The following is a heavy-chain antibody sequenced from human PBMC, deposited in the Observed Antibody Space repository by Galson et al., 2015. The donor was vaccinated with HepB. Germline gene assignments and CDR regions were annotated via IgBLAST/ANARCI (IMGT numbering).Heavy chain of an antibody. CDR2: IYYSGST. CDR1: GGSISSGGYY. CDR3: ARQVGSGGSCYSSCVDY. V-gene: IGHV4-31*03. J-gene: IGHJ4*02. D-gene: IGHD2-15*01. Sequence: LSLTCTVSGGSISSGGYYWGWIRQHPGKGLEWIGYIYYSGSTYYNPSLESRITISVDTSKNQFSLKLSSVTAADTAVYYCARQVGSGGSCYSSCVDYWGQGTLVTVSS.